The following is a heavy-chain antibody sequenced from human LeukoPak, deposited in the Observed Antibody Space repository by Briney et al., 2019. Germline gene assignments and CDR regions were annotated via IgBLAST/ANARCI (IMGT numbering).Heavy chain of an antibody. CDR1: GFTFSSYA. J-gene: IGHJ4*02. CDR3: ARDLSGRYTVDY. CDR2: ISGSGGST. D-gene: IGHD1-26*01. Sequence: GGSLRLSCAASGFTFSSYAMSWVRQAPGKGLEWVSAISGSGGSTYYADSVKGRFTISRDNSKNTLYLQTDSLRAEDTAVYYCARDLSGRYTVDYWGQGTLVTVSS. V-gene: IGHV3-23*01.